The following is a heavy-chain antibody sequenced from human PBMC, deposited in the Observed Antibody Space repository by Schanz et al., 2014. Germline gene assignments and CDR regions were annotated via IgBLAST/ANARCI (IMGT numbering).Heavy chain of an antibody. CDR2: IGVDGTTT. CDR3: ARIGGSVFDY. V-gene: IGHV3-23*01. Sequence: EVQLLESGGGLVQPGGSLRLSCLASGFAFSSYALNWLRQAPGKGLEWVSVIGVDGTTTYYAGSVKGRFTISRDNSKNTLYLQMNSLRAEDAAVYYCARIGGSVFDYWAQGTLVTVSS. J-gene: IGHJ4*02. CDR1: GFAFSSYA. D-gene: IGHD3-10*01.